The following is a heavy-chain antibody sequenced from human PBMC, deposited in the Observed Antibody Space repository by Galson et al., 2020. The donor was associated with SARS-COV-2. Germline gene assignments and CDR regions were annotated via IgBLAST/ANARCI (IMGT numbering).Heavy chain of an antibody. CDR3: ARGAWDYGAGSYYTPWEVLIDY. D-gene: IGHD3-10*01. V-gene: IGHV3-48*03. CDR2: ISSRGGTI. J-gene: IGHJ4*02. Sequence: GESLKISCVASGFTFSSVEMNWVRQAPGKGLEWISYISSRGGTIYYADSVKGRFTISRDNGKDSLYLQMNRLRVDDTAVYFCARGAWDYGAGSYYTPWEVLIDYWGQGTLVTVSS. CDR1: GFTFSSVE.